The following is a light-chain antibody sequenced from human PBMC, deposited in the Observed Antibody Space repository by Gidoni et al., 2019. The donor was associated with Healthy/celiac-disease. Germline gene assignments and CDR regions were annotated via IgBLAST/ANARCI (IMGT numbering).Light chain of an antibody. Sequence: QSALTHPASVSGSPGQSITISCTGPSSDVGGYNYVSWYQQHPGKAPKLMIYEVSNRPSGVSNRFSGSKSGNTASLTISGLQAEDEADYYCSSYTSSSTLVVFGGGTKLTVL. J-gene: IGLJ2*01. CDR1: SSDVGGYNY. CDR2: EVS. CDR3: SSYTSSSTLVV. V-gene: IGLV2-14*01.